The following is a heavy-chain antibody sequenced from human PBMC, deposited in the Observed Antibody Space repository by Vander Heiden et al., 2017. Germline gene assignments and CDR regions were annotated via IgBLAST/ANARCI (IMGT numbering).Heavy chain of an antibody. J-gene: IGHJ6*02. CDR3: ARVPTYYYGSGSYYTGGMDV. CDR2: IIPIFGTA. CDR1: GGTFSSYA. V-gene: IGHV1-69*01. D-gene: IGHD3-10*01. Sequence: QVQLVQSGAEVKKPGSSVKVSCKASGGTFSSYAIRWVRQAPGQGLEWRGGIIPIFGTANYAQKFQGRVTSTADESTSTAYMELSSLRSEDTDVYYCARVPTYYYGSGSYYTGGMDVCGQWTTVNVS.